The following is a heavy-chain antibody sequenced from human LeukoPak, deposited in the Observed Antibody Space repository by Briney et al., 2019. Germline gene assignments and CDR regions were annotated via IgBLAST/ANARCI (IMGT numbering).Heavy chain of an antibody. D-gene: IGHD5-18*01. Sequence: GASVKVSCKVSGYTLTELSMHWARQAPGKGLEWMGGFDPEDGETIYAQEFQGRVTMTEDTSTDTAYMELSSLRSEDTAVYYCATDWRGAMVISFGYWGQGTLVTVSS. CDR3: ATDWRGAMVISFGY. J-gene: IGHJ4*02. CDR1: GYTLTELS. V-gene: IGHV1-24*01. CDR2: FDPEDGET.